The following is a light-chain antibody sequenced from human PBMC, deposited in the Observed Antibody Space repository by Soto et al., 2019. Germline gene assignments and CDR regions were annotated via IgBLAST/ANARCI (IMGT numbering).Light chain of an antibody. CDR3: QQYNSYSWR. V-gene: IGKV1-5*01. CDR1: QGISSW. CDR2: DAS. Sequence: DITVTKSPSTLSASIGDRVTITCRASQGISSWLAWYQQKPGKAPKLLIYDASSLESGVPSRFSGSGSGTEFTLTISSLQPDDFTPYYCQQYNSYSWRLGQGTKVDI. J-gene: IGKJ1*01.